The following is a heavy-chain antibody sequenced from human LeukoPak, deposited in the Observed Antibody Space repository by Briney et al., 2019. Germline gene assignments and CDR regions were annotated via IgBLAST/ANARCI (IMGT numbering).Heavy chain of an antibody. J-gene: IGHJ4*02. CDR1: GFTFSSYA. D-gene: IGHD3-22*01. CDR2: ISYDGSHK. V-gene: IGHV3-30-3*01. CDR3: ARGSGYQYYFDY. Sequence: GGSLRLSCAASGFTFSSYAMHWVRQAPGKGLEWVAVISYDGSHKYYADSVKGRFTISRDNSKNTLYLQMNSLRAEDTAVYYCARGSGYQYYFDYWGQGTLVTVSS.